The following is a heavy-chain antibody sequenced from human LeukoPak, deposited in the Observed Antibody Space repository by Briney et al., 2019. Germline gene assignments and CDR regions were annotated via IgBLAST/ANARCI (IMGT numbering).Heavy chain of an antibody. CDR3: ASVVPAATSAGYYFDY. CDR2: IYYSGST. J-gene: IGHJ4*02. Sequence: PSETLSLTCTVSGGSISSYYWSWIRQPPGKGLEWIGYIYYSGSTNYNPSLKSRVTISVDTSKNQFSLKLSSVTAADTAVYYCASVVPAATSAGYYFDYWGQGTLVTVSS. V-gene: IGHV4-59*01. D-gene: IGHD2-2*01. CDR1: GGSISSYY.